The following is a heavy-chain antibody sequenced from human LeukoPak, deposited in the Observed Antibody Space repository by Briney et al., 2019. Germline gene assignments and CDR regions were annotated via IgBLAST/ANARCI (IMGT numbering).Heavy chain of an antibody. CDR2: IYTGGST. V-gene: IGHV4-61*02. J-gene: IGHJ4*02. CDR1: GGSISSGSYY. CDR3: ARDRYYDSSGPPD. Sequence: SETLSLTCTVSGGSISSGSYYWSWIRQPAGKGLEWIGRIYTGGSTNYNPSLKSRVTISVDTSKNHFSLKLSSVTAADTAVYYCARDRYYDSSGPPDWGQGTLVTVSS. D-gene: IGHD3-22*01.